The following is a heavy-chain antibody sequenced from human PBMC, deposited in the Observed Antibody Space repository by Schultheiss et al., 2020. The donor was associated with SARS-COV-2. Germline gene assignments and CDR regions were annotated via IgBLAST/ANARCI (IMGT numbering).Heavy chain of an antibody. J-gene: IGHJ4*02. CDR1: GFTVSSNY. CDR3: VRDRGTAILPGDY. CDR2: INSDGSST. Sequence: GESLKISCAASGFTVSSNYMSWVRQAPGKGLEWVSRINSDGSSTRYADSVKGRFAISRDNAKNTLYLQMNSLRAEDTAVYYCVRDRGTAILPGDYWGQGTLVTVSS. V-gene: IGHV3-74*01. D-gene: IGHD5-18*01.